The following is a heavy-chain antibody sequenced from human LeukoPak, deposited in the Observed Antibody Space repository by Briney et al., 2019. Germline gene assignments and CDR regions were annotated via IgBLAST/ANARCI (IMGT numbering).Heavy chain of an antibody. CDR1: GDSFSSYQ. D-gene: IGHD3-10*01. J-gene: IGHJ6*03. Sequence: SETLSLTCIVSGDSFSSYQWSWVRQPAGKGLEWIGRISASGTTSSNPALKSRVTMSVDSSKKQFSLNLSSVTAADTAVYYRARAASGDAVDYYGSGRRFYSYYMDVWGKGTTVTISS. V-gene: IGHV4-4*07. CDR3: ARAASGDAVDYYGSGRRFYSYYMDV. CDR2: ISASGTT.